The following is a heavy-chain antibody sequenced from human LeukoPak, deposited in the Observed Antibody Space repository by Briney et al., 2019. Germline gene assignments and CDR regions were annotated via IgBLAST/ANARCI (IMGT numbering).Heavy chain of an antibody. J-gene: IGHJ4*02. CDR2: IYYSGST. CDR3: ARDYDSSGYSLGNFDY. CDR1: GGSLSSSSYY. D-gene: IGHD3-22*01. Sequence: SGTLSLTCTVSGGSLSSSSYYWGWIRQPPGKGLEWIGSIYYSGSTYYNPSLKSRVTISVDTSKNQFSLKLSSVTAADTAVYYCARDYDSSGYSLGNFDYWGQGTLVTVSS. V-gene: IGHV4-39*02.